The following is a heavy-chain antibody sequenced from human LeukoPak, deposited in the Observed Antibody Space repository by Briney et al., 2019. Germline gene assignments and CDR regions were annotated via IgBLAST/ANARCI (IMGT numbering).Heavy chain of an antibody. J-gene: IGHJ6*03. CDR3: AKLYCSGGSCYRIYYYYYMDV. V-gene: IGHV3-23*01. D-gene: IGHD2-15*01. Sequence: ASVKVSCKVSGYTLTELSMHWVRQAPGKGLEWVSAISGSGGSTYYADSVKGRFTISRDNSKNTLYLQMNSLRAEDTAVYYCAKLYCSGGSCYRIYYYYYMDVWGKGTTVTVSS. CDR1: GYTLTELS. CDR2: ISGSGGST.